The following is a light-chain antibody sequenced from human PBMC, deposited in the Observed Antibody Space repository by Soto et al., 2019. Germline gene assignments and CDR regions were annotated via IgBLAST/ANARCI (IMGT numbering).Light chain of an antibody. CDR2: GNT. J-gene: IGLJ3*02. Sequence: QSVLTQPPSMSGAPGQRVTISCTGSSSNIGAAYDVHWYQHLPGTAPKLLIYGNTNRPSGVPDQFSGSKSGTSASLAITGLQAEDEADYYCQSHDSSLNSWVFGGGTKLTVL. V-gene: IGLV1-40*01. CDR1: SSNIGAAYD. CDR3: QSHDSSLNSWV.